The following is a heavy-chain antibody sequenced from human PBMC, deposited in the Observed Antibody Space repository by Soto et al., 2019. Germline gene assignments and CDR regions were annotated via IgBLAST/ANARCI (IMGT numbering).Heavy chain of an antibody. CDR2: ISADNGNT. Sequence: QVQLVQSGAEVKNPGASVKVSCKASGYTFTSYGISWVRQAPGQGLEWMGWISADNGNTNYAQKLQGRVTMTTDKTTSTAYMELRSLRSDDTAVYSCARDQNTYYYGSGSYYPHYSGMDVWGQGTTVTVSS. V-gene: IGHV1-18*01. J-gene: IGHJ6*02. CDR1: GYTFTSYG. CDR3: ARDQNTYYYGSGSYYPHYSGMDV. D-gene: IGHD3-10*01.